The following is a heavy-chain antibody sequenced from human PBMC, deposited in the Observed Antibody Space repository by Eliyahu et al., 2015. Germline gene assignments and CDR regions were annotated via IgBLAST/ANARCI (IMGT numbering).Heavy chain of an antibody. CDR3: AKNTGGITIFGVVVNGFDY. Sequence: EXPGGRLGWVSAIXATGGSTYYAESVEGRFTISRDNSRNTLYLQMSSLRAEDTALYYCAKNTGGITIFGVVVNGFDYWGQGTLVTVSS. CDR2: IXATGGST. V-gene: IGHV3-23*01. D-gene: IGHD3-3*01. J-gene: IGHJ4*02.